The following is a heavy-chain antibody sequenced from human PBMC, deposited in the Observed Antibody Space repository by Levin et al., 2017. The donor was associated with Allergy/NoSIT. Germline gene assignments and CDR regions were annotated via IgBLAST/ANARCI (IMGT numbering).Heavy chain of an antibody. CDR2: ISSNGGST. Sequence: GESLKISCSASGFTFSSYAMHWVRQAPGKGLEYVSAISSNGGSTYYADSVKGRFTISRDNSKNTLYLQMSSLRAEDTAVYYCVNMGFAEAAAGTEMDYWGQGTLVTVSS. J-gene: IGHJ4*02. V-gene: IGHV3-64D*06. D-gene: IGHD6-13*01. CDR1: GFTFSSYA. CDR3: VNMGFAEAAAGTEMDY.